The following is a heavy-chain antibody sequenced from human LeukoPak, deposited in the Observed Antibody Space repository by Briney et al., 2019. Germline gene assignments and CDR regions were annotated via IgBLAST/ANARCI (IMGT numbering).Heavy chain of an antibody. CDR2: ISGGGGST. CDR3: ATHLLGYCSDDRCYSDDQPFDD. V-gene: IGHV3-23*01. J-gene: IGHJ4*02. Sequence: GGSLRLSCEASGFTFRTYAMSWVRQAPGKGLEWVSFISGGGGSTHLADSVKGRFIISRDNSKNTVFLQMNNLRAEDTAIYYCATHLLGYCSDDRCYSDDQPFDDWGQGTLVTVSS. CDR1: GFTFRTYA. D-gene: IGHD2-15*01.